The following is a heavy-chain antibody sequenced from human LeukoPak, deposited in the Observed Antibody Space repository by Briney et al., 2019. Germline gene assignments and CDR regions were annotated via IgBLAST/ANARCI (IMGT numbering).Heavy chain of an antibody. Sequence: ASVKVSCKTSGYTFTSYGISWVRQAPGQGLEWMGWISAYNGNTNYAQKLQGRVTMTTDTSTSTAYMELRRLRSDDTAVYYCARDPVPTTVTTLTKFDYWGQGTLVTVSS. CDR3: ARDPVPTTVTTLTKFDY. CDR1: GYTFTSYG. V-gene: IGHV1-18*01. J-gene: IGHJ4*02. CDR2: ISAYNGNT. D-gene: IGHD4-17*01.